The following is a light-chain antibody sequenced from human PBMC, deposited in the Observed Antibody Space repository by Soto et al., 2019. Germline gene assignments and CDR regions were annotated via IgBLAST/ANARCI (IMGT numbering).Light chain of an antibody. Sequence: QSALTQPASVSGSPGQSITISCTGTSSDVGGYNYVSWYQQHPGKAPKLMIYEVSNRPSGVSNRFSGSKSGNTASLTISGLQAEDEADYYCSSYTSSSTLVVFGTGTKVTVL. V-gene: IGLV2-14*01. CDR3: SSYTSSSTLVV. J-gene: IGLJ1*01. CDR2: EVS. CDR1: SSDVGGYNY.